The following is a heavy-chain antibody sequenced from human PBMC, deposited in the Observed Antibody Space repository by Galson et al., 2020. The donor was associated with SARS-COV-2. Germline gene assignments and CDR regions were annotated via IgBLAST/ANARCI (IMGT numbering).Heavy chain of an antibody. CDR3: ARDPELPKYCSSTSCYQPRSRMDV. V-gene: IGHV1-3*01. D-gene: IGHD2-2*01. CDR2: INAGNGNT. Sequence: ASVKVSCKASGYTFTSYAMHWVRQAPGQRLEWMGWINAGNGNTKYSQKFQGRVTITRDTSASTAYMELSSLRSEDTAVYYCARDPELPKYCSSTSCYQPRSRMDVWGQGTTVTVSS. J-gene: IGHJ6*02. CDR1: GYTFTSYA.